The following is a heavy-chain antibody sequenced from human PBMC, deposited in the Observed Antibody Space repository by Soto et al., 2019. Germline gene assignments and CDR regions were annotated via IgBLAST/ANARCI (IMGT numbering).Heavy chain of an antibody. J-gene: IGHJ5*02. Sequence: GGSLRLSCAASGFTFSSYATHWVRQAPGKGLEWVAVISYDGSNKYYADSVKGRFTISRDNSKNTLYLQMNSLRTEDTAVYYCARGPYYYGSGSYPIDTWGQGTLLTASS. CDR1: GFTFSSYA. CDR2: ISYDGSNK. D-gene: IGHD3-10*01. CDR3: ARGPYYYGSGSYPIDT. V-gene: IGHV3-30-3*01.